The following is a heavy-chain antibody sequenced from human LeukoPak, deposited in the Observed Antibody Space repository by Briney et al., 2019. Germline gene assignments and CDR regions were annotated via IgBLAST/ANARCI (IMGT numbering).Heavy chain of an antibody. Sequence: SVKVSCKASGGTFSSYAISWVRQAPGQGLEWMGGIIPIFGTANYAQKFQGRVTITADESTSTAYMELSSLRSEDTAVYHCARPAYCGGVVCYVDYWGQGTLVTVS. J-gene: IGHJ4*02. CDR2: IIPIFGTA. CDR1: GGTFSSYA. D-gene: IGHD2-21*01. V-gene: IGHV1-69*01. CDR3: ARPAYCGGVVCYVDY.